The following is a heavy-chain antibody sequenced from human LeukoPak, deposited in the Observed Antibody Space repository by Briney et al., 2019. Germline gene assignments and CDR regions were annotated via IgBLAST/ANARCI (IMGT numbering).Heavy chain of an antibody. J-gene: IGHJ4*02. D-gene: IGHD1-26*01. CDR3: ALVSRWQPTTIDY. CDR1: GGTFSSYA. Sequence: GASVKVSCKASGGTFSSYAISWVRQAPGQGLEWMGRIIPILGIANYAQKFQGRVTITADKSTSTAYMELSSLRSEDTAVYYCALVSRWQPTTIDYWGQGTLVTVSS. V-gene: IGHV1-69*04. CDR2: IIPILGIA.